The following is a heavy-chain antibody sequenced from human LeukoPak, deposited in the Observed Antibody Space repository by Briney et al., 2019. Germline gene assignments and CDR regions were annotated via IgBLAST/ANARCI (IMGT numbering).Heavy chain of an antibody. V-gene: IGHV5-51*01. Sequence: GESLKISCKGSGYSFTSYWIGWVRQMPGKGLEWMGIIYPGDSDTRYSPSLQGQVTISADKSISTAYLQWSSLKASDTAMYYCARRIGYSSGWYYFDYWGQGTLVTVSS. CDR2: IYPGDSDT. CDR3: ARRIGYSSGWYYFDY. CDR1: GYSFTSYW. D-gene: IGHD6-19*01. J-gene: IGHJ4*02.